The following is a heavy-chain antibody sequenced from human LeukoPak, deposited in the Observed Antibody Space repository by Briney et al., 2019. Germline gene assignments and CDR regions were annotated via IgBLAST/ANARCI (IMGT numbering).Heavy chain of an antibody. CDR2: SSSDETYK. CDR3: ARSVSGVWLFDY. V-gene: IGHV3-30-3*01. J-gene: IGHJ4*02. D-gene: IGHD5/OR15-5a*01. CDR1: GVPFTVYP. Sequence: GGSLRLSCAASGVPFTVYPTHWVRQAPGKGLEWVSVSSSDETYKFYADSVRDRFTISRDNSKNRLYLQMSDLRAEDTAVYFCARSVSGVWLFDYWGRGTLVTVSS.